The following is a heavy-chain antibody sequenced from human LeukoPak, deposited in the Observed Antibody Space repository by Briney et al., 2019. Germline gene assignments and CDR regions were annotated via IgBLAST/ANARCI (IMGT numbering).Heavy chain of an antibody. CDR2: IKPDGSEK. V-gene: IGHV3-7*01. CDR3: ARDRGWRTSGYYLYHFDY. J-gene: IGHJ4*02. D-gene: IGHD3-22*01. Sequence: PGGSLRLSCVTSGFTFSRYWMSWVRQAPGKGLEWFTNIKPDGSEKYYVDTVQGRFTISRDNAKNSLYLEMSSLRVEDTAVYYCARDRGWRTSGYYLYHFDYWGQGTLVTFAS. CDR1: GFTFSRYW.